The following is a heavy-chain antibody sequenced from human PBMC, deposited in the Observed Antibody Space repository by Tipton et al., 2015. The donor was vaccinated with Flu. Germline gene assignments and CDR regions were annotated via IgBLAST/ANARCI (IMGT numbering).Heavy chain of an antibody. CDR3: ARFGSYPRTWFDP. D-gene: IGHD1-26*01. J-gene: IGHJ5*01. Sequence: TLSLTCAVNDGSFLNYVWTWIRQSPGKGLEWIGETNHSGVTKYNPSLKSRVTISLDTSKNHFFLNLTSMTAAEAAMYYCARFGSYPRTWFDPWDQGPLVPVSS. V-gene: IGHV4-34*01. CDR2: TNHSGVT. CDR1: DGSFLNYV.